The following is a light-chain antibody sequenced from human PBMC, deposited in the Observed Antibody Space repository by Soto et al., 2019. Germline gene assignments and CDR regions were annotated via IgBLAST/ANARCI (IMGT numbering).Light chain of an antibody. CDR1: SSNIGAGYD. V-gene: IGLV1-40*01. CDR2: GNS. CDR3: QSYDSSLSVVV. J-gene: IGLJ2*01. Sequence: QSVLTQPPSVSGAPGQRVTISCTGSSSNIGAGYDVHWYQQLPVTAPKLLIYGNSNRPSGVPDRFSGSKSGTSASLAITGLQAEDEADYYCQSYDSSLSVVVFGGGTKLPS.